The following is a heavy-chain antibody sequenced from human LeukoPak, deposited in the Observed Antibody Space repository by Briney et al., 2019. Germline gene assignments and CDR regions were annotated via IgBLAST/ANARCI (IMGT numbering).Heavy chain of an antibody. V-gene: IGHV4-34*01. CDR2: INHSGST. Sequence: SETLSLTCAVYGGSFSGYYWSWIRQPPGKGLEWIGEINHSGSTNYNPSLKSRVTISVDTSKNQFSLKLSSVTAADTAVYYCASSIAAAGTTDYWGQGTLVTVPS. CDR3: ASSIAAAGTTDY. CDR1: GGSFSGYY. J-gene: IGHJ4*02. D-gene: IGHD6-13*01.